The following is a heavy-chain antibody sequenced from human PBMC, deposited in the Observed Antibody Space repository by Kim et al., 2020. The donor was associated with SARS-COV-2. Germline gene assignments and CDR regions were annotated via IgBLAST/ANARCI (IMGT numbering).Heavy chain of an antibody. CDR2: TYYRSKWYN. CDR3: ARGPLFLGAFKVLFPAGQGSSSSPGSSFDI. Sequence: SQTLSLTCAISGDSVSSNSAAWNWIRQSPSRGLEWLGRTYYRSKWYNDYAVSVKSRITINPDTSKNQFSLQLNSVTPEDTAVYYCARGPLFLGAFKVLFPAGQGSSSSPGSSFDIWGQGTMVTVSS. V-gene: IGHV6-1*01. J-gene: IGHJ3*02. D-gene: IGHD6-6*01. CDR1: GDSVSSNSAA.